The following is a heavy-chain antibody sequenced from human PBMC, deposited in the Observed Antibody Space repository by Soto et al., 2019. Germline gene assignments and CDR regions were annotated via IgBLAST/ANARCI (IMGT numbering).Heavy chain of an antibody. Sequence: GGSLRLSCAASGFTFSGSAIHWVRQASGKGLEWVARIRTKSNGYATTYAASVKGRFTISRDDSRNMAYLQMNGLKTEDTAMYYCSRVEYVTSSPIGWGQGTLVTVSS. CDR2: IRTKSNGYAT. CDR1: GFTFSGSA. J-gene: IGHJ4*02. CDR3: SRVEYVTSSPIG. V-gene: IGHV3-73*01. D-gene: IGHD6-6*01.